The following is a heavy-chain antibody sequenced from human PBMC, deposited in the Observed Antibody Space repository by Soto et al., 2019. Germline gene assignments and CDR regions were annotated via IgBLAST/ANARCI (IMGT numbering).Heavy chain of an antibody. D-gene: IGHD2-15*01. Sequence: PSETLSLTCTVSGYSVSSSDCYWAWIPQPPGKGLELIGSMFYSGLTYYNPSLKIRVTLSVDTSKNNFSVRLNSVTAADTAVYYCAPLTVSLSGPYGIHVWGQGTTVTAP. CDR2: MFYSGLT. J-gene: IGHJ6*02. CDR1: GYSVSSSDCY. V-gene: IGHV4-39*01. CDR3: APLTVSLSGPYGIHV.